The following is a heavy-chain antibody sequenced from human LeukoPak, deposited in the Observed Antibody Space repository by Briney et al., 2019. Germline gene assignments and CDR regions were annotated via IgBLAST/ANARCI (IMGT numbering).Heavy chain of an antibody. V-gene: IGHV1-2*02. CDR3: AREYRYGYDY. Sequence: ASMKVSCKASGYTFSDYYIHWLRQAPGQGLEWVGWTNPNSGGTNYAQKFQGRVTMTRDTSISTAYMELSRLTSDDTAVYYCAREYRYGYDYWGQGTLVTVSS. CDR1: GYTFSDYY. CDR2: TNPNSGGT. J-gene: IGHJ4*02. D-gene: IGHD5-18*01.